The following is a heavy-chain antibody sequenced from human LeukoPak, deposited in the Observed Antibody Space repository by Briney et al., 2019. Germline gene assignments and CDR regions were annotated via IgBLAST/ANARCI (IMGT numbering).Heavy chain of an antibody. CDR3: ARAWEAVTIDY. J-gene: IGHJ4*02. V-gene: IGHV4-31*03. CDR2: IYYSGST. D-gene: IGHD4-17*01. Sequence: SETLSLTCTVSGGSISSGGYYCSWIRQHPGKGLEWIGYIYYSGSTYYNPSLKSRVTISVDTSKNQFSLKLSSVTAADTAVYYCARAWEAVTIDYWGQGTLVTVSS. CDR1: GGSISSGGYY.